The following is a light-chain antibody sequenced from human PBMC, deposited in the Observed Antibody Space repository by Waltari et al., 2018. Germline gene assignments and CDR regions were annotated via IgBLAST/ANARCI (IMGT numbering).Light chain of an antibody. Sequence: QSALTQPRSVSVSPGQSVTISCTGTSSDVGGYNYVSWYQHHPGKAPKLMIYDVSKRPSGVPDRFSGSKSGNTASLTISGLQAEDEADYYCCSYAGSYTFVFGTGTKVTVL. CDR2: DVS. V-gene: IGLV2-11*01. CDR3: CSYAGSYTFV. CDR1: SSDVGGYNY. J-gene: IGLJ1*01.